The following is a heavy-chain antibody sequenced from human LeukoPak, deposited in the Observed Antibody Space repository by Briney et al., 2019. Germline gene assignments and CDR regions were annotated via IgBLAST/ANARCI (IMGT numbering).Heavy chain of an antibody. CDR2: IHSDGSRT. D-gene: IGHD5-18*01. Sequence: GGSLRLSCAASGFTFSSYWMHWVRQAPGKGLVWVSRIHSDGSRTSYADSVKGRFTISGDNAKNTLYLQMYSLRGEDTAVYFCSRDYSYGFIDYWGQGTLVTVSS. J-gene: IGHJ4*02. CDR1: GFTFSSYW. V-gene: IGHV3-74*01. CDR3: SRDYSYGFIDY.